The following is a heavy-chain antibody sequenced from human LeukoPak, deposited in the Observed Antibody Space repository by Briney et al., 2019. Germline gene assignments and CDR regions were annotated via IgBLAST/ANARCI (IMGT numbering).Heavy chain of an antibody. Sequence: GSLRLSCATSGFTFSSYAMHWVRRAPGKGLEWVSAISGSGGSTYYADSVKGRFTISRDNSKNTLYLQMNSLRAEDTAVYYCAKPIEYCSSTSCYGGFDYWGQGTLVTVSS. CDR1: GFTFSSYA. CDR2: ISGSGGST. V-gene: IGHV3-23*01. CDR3: AKPIEYCSSTSCYGGFDY. D-gene: IGHD2-2*01. J-gene: IGHJ4*02.